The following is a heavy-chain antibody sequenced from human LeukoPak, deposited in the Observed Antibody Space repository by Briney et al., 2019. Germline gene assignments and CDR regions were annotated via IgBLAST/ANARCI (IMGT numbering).Heavy chain of an antibody. V-gene: IGHV1-18*01. Sequence: ASVKVSCKASGYTFTSYGISWVRQAPGQGLEWMGWISAYNGNTNYAQKLQGRVTMTTDTSTSTAYMELRGLRSDDTAVYYCASTWGDYGDFFFDYWGQGTLVTVSS. CDR1: GYTFTSYG. CDR2: ISAYNGNT. CDR3: ASTWGDYGDFFFDY. J-gene: IGHJ4*02. D-gene: IGHD4-17*01.